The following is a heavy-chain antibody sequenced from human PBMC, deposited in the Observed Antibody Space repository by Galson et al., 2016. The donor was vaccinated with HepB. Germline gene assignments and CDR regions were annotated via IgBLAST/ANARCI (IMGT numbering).Heavy chain of an antibody. J-gene: IGHJ5*02. CDR3: ARRLAAAGIKFTEAGPNWFDL. CDR1: GASISNSFYY. D-gene: IGHD6-13*01. V-gene: IGHV4-39*01. CDR2: FYYRGNT. Sequence: SETLSLTCTVSGASISNSFYYWGWIRQPPGKGLEWIGSFYYRGNTYSNPSLKSRVTISVDTSKNQFSLKLTSVTAADTAVYYCARRLAAAGIKFTEAGPNWFDLWGQGSLVTVSS.